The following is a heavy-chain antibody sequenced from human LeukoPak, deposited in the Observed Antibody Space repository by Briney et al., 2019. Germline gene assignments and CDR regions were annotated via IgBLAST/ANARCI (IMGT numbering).Heavy chain of an antibody. CDR1: GGTFSSYA. Sequence: ASVKVSCKASGGTFSSYAISWVRQAPGQGLEWMGRIIPILGIANYAQKFQGRVTITADKSPSTAYMELSSLRSEDTAVYYCARLEGGFDYWGQGTLVTVSS. D-gene: IGHD3-3*01. V-gene: IGHV1-69*04. CDR2: IIPILGIA. CDR3: ARLEGGFDY. J-gene: IGHJ4*02.